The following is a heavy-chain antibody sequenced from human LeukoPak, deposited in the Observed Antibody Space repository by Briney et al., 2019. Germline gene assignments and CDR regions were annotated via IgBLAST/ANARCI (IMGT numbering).Heavy chain of an antibody. CDR2: IRGIGRNT. CDR1: RFTSSRLS. J-gene: IGHJ3*02. V-gene: IGHV3-23*01. CDR3: AKGSLXMIVVAGAFDI. Sequence: GRSLTPSCPLYRFTSSRLSTSWVRPAEGKGLEWVSSIRGIGRNTYYADSMKGRLTIARATSTHPPYMQVNSLMAAHTSVYYCAKGSLXMIVVAGAFDIWGQGTMVT. D-gene: IGHD3-22*01.